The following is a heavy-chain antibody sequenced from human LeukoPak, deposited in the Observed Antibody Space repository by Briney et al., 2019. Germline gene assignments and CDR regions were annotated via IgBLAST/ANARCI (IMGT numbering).Heavy chain of an antibody. J-gene: IGHJ5*02. V-gene: IGHV4-61*02. D-gene: IGHD2-15*01. CDR1: GGSISSANYY. Sequence: PSETLSLTCTVSGGSISSANYYWSWIRQPAGKRLEWIGRIYTSGSIDYNPSLKSRVIISVDTSKNQFSLNLSSVTAADTAVYYCARYCSGGRCSSTWGQGTLVTVSS. CDR3: ARYCSGGRCSST. CDR2: IYTSGSI.